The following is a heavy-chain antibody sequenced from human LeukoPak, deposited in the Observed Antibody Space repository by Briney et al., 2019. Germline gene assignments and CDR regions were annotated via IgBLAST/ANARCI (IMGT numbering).Heavy chain of an antibody. V-gene: IGHV3-21*01. CDR2: ISSSSSYI. J-gene: IGHJ4*02. Sequence: KSGGSLRLSCAASGFTFSSYSMNWVRQAPGKGLEWVSSISSSSSYIYYADPVKGRFTISRDNAKNSLYLQMNSLRAEDTAVYYCARDGDYGGNEDYWGQGTLVTVSS. CDR1: GFTFSSYS. CDR3: ARDGDYGGNEDY. D-gene: IGHD4-23*01.